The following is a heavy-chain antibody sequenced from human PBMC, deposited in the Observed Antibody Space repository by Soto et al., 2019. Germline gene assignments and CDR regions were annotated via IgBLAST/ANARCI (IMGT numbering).Heavy chain of an antibody. Sequence: ASVKVSCKASGYTFTSCGSIWVRQAPGQGLEWMGWISAYNGNTNYAQKLQGRVTMTTDTSTSTAYMELRSLRSDDTAVYYCAREADIVVVPAFDYWGQGTLVTVSS. CDR2: ISAYNGNT. CDR3: AREADIVVVPAFDY. D-gene: IGHD2-2*01. V-gene: IGHV1-18*01. J-gene: IGHJ4*02. CDR1: GYTFTSCG.